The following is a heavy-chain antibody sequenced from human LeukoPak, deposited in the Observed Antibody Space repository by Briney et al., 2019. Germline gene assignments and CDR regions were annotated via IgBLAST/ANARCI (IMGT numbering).Heavy chain of an antibody. CDR2: IIPIFGTA. CDR3: ARDVREYSSSRPWFDP. Sequence: SVKVSCKASGYTFTSYYMHWVRQAPGQGLEWMGGIIPIFGTANYAQKFQGRVTITADESTSTAYMELSSLRSEDTAVYYCARDVREYSSSRPWFDPWGQGTLVTVSS. V-gene: IGHV1-69*13. CDR1: GYTFTSYY. J-gene: IGHJ5*02. D-gene: IGHD6-6*01.